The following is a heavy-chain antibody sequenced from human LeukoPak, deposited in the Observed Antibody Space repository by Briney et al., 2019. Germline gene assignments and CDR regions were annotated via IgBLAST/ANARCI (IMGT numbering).Heavy chain of an antibody. Sequence: SETLSLTCAVYGGSFSGYYWSWIRQPPGKGLEWIGYIYYSGSTNYNPSLKSRVTISVDTSKNQFSLKLSSVTAADTAVYYCARYYPVRDGIWFDPWGQGTLVTVSS. V-gene: IGHV4-59*01. CDR1: GGSFSGYY. J-gene: IGHJ5*02. CDR2: IYYSGST. CDR3: ARYYPVRDGIWFDP. D-gene: IGHD2-8*01.